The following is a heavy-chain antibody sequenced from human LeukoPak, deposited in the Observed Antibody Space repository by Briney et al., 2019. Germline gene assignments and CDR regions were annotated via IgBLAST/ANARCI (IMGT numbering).Heavy chain of an antibody. CDR2: IYTSGST. V-gene: IGHV4-61*02. CDR3: ASNYGIVGANNAFDI. Sequence: SETLSLTCTVSGGSISSSSYYWSWVRQPAGKGLEWIGRIYTSGSTNYNPSLKSRATISVDTSKNQFSLKLSSVTAADTAVYYCASNYGIVGANNAFDIWGQGTMVTVSS. D-gene: IGHD1-26*01. CDR1: GGSISSSSYY. J-gene: IGHJ3*02.